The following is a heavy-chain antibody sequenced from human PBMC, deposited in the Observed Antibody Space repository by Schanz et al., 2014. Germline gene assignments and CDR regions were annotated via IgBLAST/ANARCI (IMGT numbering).Heavy chain of an antibody. V-gene: IGHV3-23*04. J-gene: IGHJ6*03. CDR2: VSSRSDEI. CDR1: GFTFSNYW. CDR3: ARAPVTVGPYHYYMDV. D-gene: IGHD4-17*01. Sequence: EVQLVESGGGLVQPGGSLRLSCVASGFTFSNYWMTWVRQAPGKGLEWVAAVSSRSDEIKYADSVRGRFTISRDNSRSTMYLQMNSLRAEDTAVYYCARAPVTVGPYHYYMDVWGKGTTVTVSS.